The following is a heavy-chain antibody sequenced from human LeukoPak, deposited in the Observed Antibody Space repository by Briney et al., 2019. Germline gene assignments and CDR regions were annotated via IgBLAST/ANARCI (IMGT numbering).Heavy chain of an antibody. V-gene: IGHV4-59*01. CDR3: ARLLNTPLLYHYGMDV. CDR2: IYYSGST. D-gene: IGHD1-26*01. CDR1: GGSISSYY. Sequence: PSETLSLTCTVSGGSISSYYWSWIRQPPGKGLEWIGYIYYSGSTNYNPSLKSRVTISVDTSKNQFSLKLSSVTAAGTAVYYCARLLNTPLLYHYGMDVWGKGTTVTVSS. J-gene: IGHJ6*04.